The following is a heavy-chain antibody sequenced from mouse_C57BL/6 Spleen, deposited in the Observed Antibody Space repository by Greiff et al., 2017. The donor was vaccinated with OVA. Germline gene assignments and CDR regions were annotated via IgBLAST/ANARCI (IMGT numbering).Heavy chain of an antibody. CDR3: ARRGYYGSRGYFDV. Sequence: QVQLKESGAELVKPGASVKMSCKASGYTFTTYPIEWMKQNHGKSLEWIGNFHPYNDDTKYNEKFKGKATLTVEKSSSTVYLELSRLTSDDSAVYYCARRGYYGSRGYFDVWGTGTTVTVSS. CDR1: GYTFTTYP. D-gene: IGHD1-1*01. V-gene: IGHV1-47*01. CDR2: FHPYNDDT. J-gene: IGHJ1*03.